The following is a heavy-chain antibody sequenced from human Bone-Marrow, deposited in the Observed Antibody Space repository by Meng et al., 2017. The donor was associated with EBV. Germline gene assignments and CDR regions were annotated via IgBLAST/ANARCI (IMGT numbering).Heavy chain of an antibody. D-gene: IGHD1-26*01. CDR1: CGSINQNPR. CDR3: ARDRWELQKAFEY. Sequence: QVPLTPGGPGLFDPSGAPSLTWACPCGSINQNPRGRWARPPPGKGLEWIGEIYPSGSTHFNPSLKSRVTLSLDNSKNQFSLKLSSLTAAEPAVYYCARDRWELQKAFEYWGQGTLVTVSS. CDR2: IYPSGST. J-gene: IGHJ4*02. V-gene: IGHV4-4*02.